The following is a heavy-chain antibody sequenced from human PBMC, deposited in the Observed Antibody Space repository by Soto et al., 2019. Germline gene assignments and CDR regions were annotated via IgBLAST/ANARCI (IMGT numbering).Heavy chain of an antibody. CDR1: GGSISSSSYY. J-gene: IGHJ6*02. Sequence: QLQLQESGPGLVKPSETLSLTCTVSGGSISSSSYYWGWIRQPPGKGLEWIGSIYYSGSTYYNPSLKSRVTISVDTSKNQFSLKLSSVTAADTAVYYCASKTDFWSGYYRDYYYGMDVWGQGTTVTVSS. D-gene: IGHD3-3*01. CDR3: ASKTDFWSGYYRDYYYGMDV. V-gene: IGHV4-39*01. CDR2: IYYSGST.